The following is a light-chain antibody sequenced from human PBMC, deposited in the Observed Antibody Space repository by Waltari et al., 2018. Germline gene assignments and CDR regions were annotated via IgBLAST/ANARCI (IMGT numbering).Light chain of an antibody. J-gene: IGLJ3*02. CDR3: AVWDDVLSSWV. CDR1: SFHIGRNY. CDR2: KND. Sequence: QSALTQPPSASGTPGQGVTISCSGSSFHIGRNYVYWYQQLSGAAPKLLMFKNDQRPSGVPDRFSGTRSGASASLAIIGLRSEDEADYYCAVWDDVLSSWVFGGGTKLTVL. V-gene: IGLV1-47*01.